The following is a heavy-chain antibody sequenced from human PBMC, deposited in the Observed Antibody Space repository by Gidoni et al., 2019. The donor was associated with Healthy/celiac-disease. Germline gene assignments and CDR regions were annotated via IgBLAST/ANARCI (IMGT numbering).Heavy chain of an antibody. V-gene: IGHV3-23*01. D-gene: IGHD6-6*01. Sequence: EVQLLESGGGLVQPGGSLRLYCSASGFTFVSHAMSWVRQAPGKGLEWVSAIRGSGGSTYYADSVKGRFTISRDNSKNTLYLQMNSLRAEDTAVYYCAKEEYSSSWEYYYYYYYMDVWGKGTTVTVSS. CDR1: GFTFVSHA. CDR3: AKEEYSSSWEYYYYYYYMDV. J-gene: IGHJ6*03. CDR2: IRGSGGST.